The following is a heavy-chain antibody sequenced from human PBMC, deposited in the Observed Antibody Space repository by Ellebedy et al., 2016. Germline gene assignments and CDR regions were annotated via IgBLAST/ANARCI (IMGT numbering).Heavy chain of an antibody. CDR3: ASRLRYFDWLLSNLDYYYYGMDV. J-gene: IGHJ6*02. CDR1: GYTFTSYD. D-gene: IGHD3-9*01. CDR2: MNPNSGNT. V-gene: IGHV1-8*01. Sequence: ASVKVSCKASGYTFTSYDINWVRQATGQGLEWMGWMNPNSGNTGYAQKFQGRVTMTRHTSISTAYMELSSLRSEDTAVYYCASRLRYFDWLLSNLDYYYYGMDVWGRGTTVTVSS.